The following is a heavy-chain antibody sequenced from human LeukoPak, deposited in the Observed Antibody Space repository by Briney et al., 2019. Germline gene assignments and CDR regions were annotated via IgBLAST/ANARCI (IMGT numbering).Heavy chain of an antibody. CDR3: ATDRGCSSTSCYPSKFDY. J-gene: IGHJ4*02. CDR1: GYTFTDYY. Sequence: ATVKISCKVSGYTFTDYYMHWVQQAPGKGLEWMGLVDPEDGETIYAEKIQGRVTITADTSTDTAYMELSSLRSEDTAVYYCATDRGCSSTSCYPSKFDYWGQGTLVTVSS. CDR2: VDPEDGET. D-gene: IGHD2-2*01. V-gene: IGHV1-69-2*01.